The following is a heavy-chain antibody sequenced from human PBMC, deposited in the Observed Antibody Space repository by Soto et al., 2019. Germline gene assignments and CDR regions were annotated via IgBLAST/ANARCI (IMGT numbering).Heavy chain of an antibody. Sequence: GSLRLSCAASGFTLGNYGRSWVRQAPGKGLEWVSVISGGGSTTYYADTVKGRFTISRDNSRNTLYLQMNSLRAEHKAVNYCARASAGSYDYGIDVWGQGTGVTVSS. J-gene: IGHJ6*02. CDR3: ARASAGSYDYGIDV. D-gene: IGHD3-10*01. V-gene: IGHV3-23*01. CDR1: GFTLGNYG. CDR2: ISGGGSTT.